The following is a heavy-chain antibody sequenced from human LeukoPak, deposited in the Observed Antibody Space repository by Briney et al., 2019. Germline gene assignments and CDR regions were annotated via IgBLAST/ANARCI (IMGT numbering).Heavy chain of an antibody. Sequence: PGGSLRLSCAASGFIVSSDHMSWVRQAPGKRLEWVSAIHSGGTTYYADSVRGRFTISRDNRKNTLYLQMNSLRGEDTAIYYCAREAEILTGYRPTCYYYYMDVWGKGTTVTVSS. D-gene: IGHD3-9*01. V-gene: IGHV3-53*01. CDR1: GFIVSSDH. CDR2: IHSGGTT. J-gene: IGHJ6*03. CDR3: AREAEILTGYRPTCYYYYMDV.